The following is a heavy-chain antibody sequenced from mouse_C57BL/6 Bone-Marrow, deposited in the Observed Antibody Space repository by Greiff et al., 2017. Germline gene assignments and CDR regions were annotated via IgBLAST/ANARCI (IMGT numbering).Heavy chain of an antibody. Sequence: EVKLMESGGDLVKPGGSLKLSCAASGFTFSSYGMSWVRQTPDKRLEWVATISSGGSYTYYPDSVKGRFTISRDNAKNTLYLQMSSLKSEDTAMYYCARLVLLSSYWGQGTLVTVSA. CDR3: ARLVLLSSY. CDR2: ISSGGSYT. J-gene: IGHJ3*01. V-gene: IGHV5-6*01. CDR1: GFTFSSYG. D-gene: IGHD1-1*02.